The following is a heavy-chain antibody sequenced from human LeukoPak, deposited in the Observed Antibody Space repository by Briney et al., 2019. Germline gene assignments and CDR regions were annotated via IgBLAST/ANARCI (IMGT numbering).Heavy chain of an antibody. CDR3: AEASSSSSTGFDY. CDR1: GGTISSYY. CDR2: IYYSGST. J-gene: IGHJ4*02. Sequence: KPSETLSLTCTVSGGTISSYYWSWIRQPPGKGLEWIGSIYYSGSTYYNPSLKSRVTISVDTSKNQFSLKLSSVTAADTAVYYCAEASSSSSTGFDYWGQGTLVTVSS. V-gene: IGHV4-59*05. D-gene: IGHD6-6*01.